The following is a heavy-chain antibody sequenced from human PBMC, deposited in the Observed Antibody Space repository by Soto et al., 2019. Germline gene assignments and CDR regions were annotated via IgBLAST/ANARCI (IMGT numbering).Heavy chain of an antibody. CDR3: AREYLVPDCISTSCYLPTANWFDP. CDR2: IYYSGST. V-gene: IGHV4-30-4*01. D-gene: IGHD2-2*01. Sequence: PSETLSLTCTVSGGSISSGDYYWSWIRQPPGKGLEWIGYIYYSGSTYYNPSLKSRVTISVDTSKNQFSLKLSSVTAADTAVYYCAREYLVPDCISTSCYLPTANWFDPWGQGTLVTVSS. CDR1: GGSISSGDYY. J-gene: IGHJ5*02.